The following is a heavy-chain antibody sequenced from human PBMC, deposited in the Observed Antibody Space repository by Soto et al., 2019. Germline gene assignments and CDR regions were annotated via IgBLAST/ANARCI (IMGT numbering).Heavy chain of an antibody. Sequence: QVQLVQSGTEVKKPGSSVKVSCKASGGTFSSYAISWVRQAPGQGLERMGGIIPIFGTTNYAQRFQGRVSSTADEHTSTTYMELSSLRSEDTAVYYCAGSYKYGSGTFDAFDIWGQGTLVTGSS. CDR2: IIPIFGTT. J-gene: IGHJ3*02. V-gene: IGHV1-69*01. CDR3: AGSYKYGSGTFDAFDI. D-gene: IGHD3-10*01. CDR1: GGTFSSYA.